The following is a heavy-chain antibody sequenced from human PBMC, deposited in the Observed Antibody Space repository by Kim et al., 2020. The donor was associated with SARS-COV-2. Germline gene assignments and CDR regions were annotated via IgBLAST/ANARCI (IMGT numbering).Heavy chain of an antibody. V-gene: IGHV1-18*01. CDR3: ARGRVHGSSWPDPYYYYMD. CDR2: VSSYNGNT. CDR1: GYTFTSYT. Sequence: ASVKVSCTASGYTFTSYTITWVRQAPGQGLEWVGWVSSYNGNTNYAQKFQDRVTMTTDTSTSTVFMELRSLRSDDTAVYYCARGRVHGSSWPDPYYYYMD. D-gene: IGHD2-15*01. J-gene: IGHJ6*03.